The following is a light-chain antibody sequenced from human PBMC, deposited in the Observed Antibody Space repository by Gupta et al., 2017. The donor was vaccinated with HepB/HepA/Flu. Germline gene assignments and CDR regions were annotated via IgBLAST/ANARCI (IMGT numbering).Light chain of an antibody. CDR1: SSDIGAYNS. Sequence: QSALTQPASVSGSPGQSIAISCTGTSSDIGAYNSVSWYQQHPGKAPQLIIYAVNNRPSGVSNRFSGSKSGNTSFLFIAGLQAEDEADYFSGSYTRSSTWLFGGGTKVTVL. J-gene: IGLJ2*01. CDR3: GSYTRSSTWL. V-gene: IGLV2-14*03. CDR2: AVN.